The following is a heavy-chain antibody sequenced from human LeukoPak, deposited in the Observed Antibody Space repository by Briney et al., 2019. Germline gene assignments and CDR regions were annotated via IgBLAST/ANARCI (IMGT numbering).Heavy chain of an antibody. J-gene: IGHJ4*02. CDR3: AKGSRSSGHYSDY. CDR2: ISASGDVT. D-gene: IGHD3-22*01. Sequence: GGSLRLSCAASRFSFSAYPMGWVRRAPGKGLEWVSGISASGDVTFHADPVKGRFTISRDNSKNTLYLQMNSLRAEDTAEYYCAKGSRSSGHYSDYWGQGTLVTVSS. V-gene: IGHV3-23*01. CDR1: RFSFSAYP.